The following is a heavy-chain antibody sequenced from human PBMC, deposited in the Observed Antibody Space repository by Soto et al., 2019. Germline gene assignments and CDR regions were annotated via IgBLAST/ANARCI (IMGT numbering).Heavy chain of an antibody. D-gene: IGHD3-9*01. CDR3: APSLRYFDWRNGFDP. Sequence: QITLKESGPTLVKPTQTLTLTCTFSGFSLSTSGVGVGWIRQPPGKALEWLALIYWDDDKRYSPSLKSRLTSTQDTSKNQVVLTMTNMDPVDTATYYCAPSLRYFDWRNGFDPWGQGTLVTVSS. V-gene: IGHV2-5*02. J-gene: IGHJ5*02. CDR1: GFSLSTSGVG. CDR2: IYWDDDK.